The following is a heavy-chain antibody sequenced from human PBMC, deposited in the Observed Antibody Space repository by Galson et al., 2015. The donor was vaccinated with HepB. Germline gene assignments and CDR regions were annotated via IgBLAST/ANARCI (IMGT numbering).Heavy chain of an antibody. CDR2: IDTSGRTT. D-gene: IGHD2-8*02. CDR1: GFTFSSYA. J-gene: IGHJ6*02. V-gene: IGHV3-23*05. Sequence: SLRLSCAASGFTFSSYAMNWVRQAPGKGLEWVSGIDTSGRTTYYADSVKGRFTISRDNSQNTLSLQMNSLRADDTALYYCAKYCTGGSCSSQYYGLDVWGQGTTVTVSS. CDR3: AKYCTGGSCSSQYYGLDV.